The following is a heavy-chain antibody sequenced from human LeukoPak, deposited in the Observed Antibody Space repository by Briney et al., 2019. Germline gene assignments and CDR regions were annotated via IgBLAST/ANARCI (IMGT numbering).Heavy chain of an antibody. CDR1: GGSTSSSNYY. CDR2: IYYSGST. Sequence: PSETLSLTCTVSGGSTSSSNYYWGWIRQPPGKGLEWIGSIYYSGSTYYNASLKSRVTISVDTSKNQFSLKLTSVTAADTAVYHCARGRAGRLGWFNPWGQGTLVTISS. J-gene: IGHJ5*02. D-gene: IGHD6-13*01. CDR3: ARGRAGRLGWFNP. V-gene: IGHV4-39*07.